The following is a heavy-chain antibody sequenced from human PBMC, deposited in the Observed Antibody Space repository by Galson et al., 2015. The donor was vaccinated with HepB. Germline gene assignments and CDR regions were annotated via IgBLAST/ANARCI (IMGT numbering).Heavy chain of an antibody. V-gene: IGHV3-7*03. CDR3: ARDRNLWFGDLRAFDI. Sequence: SLRLSCAASGFTFSSYWMSWVRQAPGKGLEWVANIKQDGSEKYYVDSVKGRFTISRDNAKNSLYLQMNSLRAEDTAVYYCARDRNLWFGDLRAFDIWGQGTMVTVSS. D-gene: IGHD3-10*01. CDR2: IKQDGSEK. J-gene: IGHJ3*02. CDR1: GFTFSSYW.